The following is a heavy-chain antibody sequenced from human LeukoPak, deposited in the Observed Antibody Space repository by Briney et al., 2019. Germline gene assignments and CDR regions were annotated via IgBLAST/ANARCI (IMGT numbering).Heavy chain of an antibody. CDR1: RFTFSSYA. CDR2: ISGSGGST. D-gene: IGHD3-22*01. V-gene: IGHV3-23*01. Sequence: GGSLRLSCAASRFTFSSYAMSWIRQAPGKGLEWVSVISGSGGSTYYADSVKGRFTISRDNSKNTLYLQMNSLRAGDTAVYYCAREGDYYYDSSGYYGVYWGQGTLVTVSS. CDR3: AREGDYYYDSSGYYGVY. J-gene: IGHJ4*02.